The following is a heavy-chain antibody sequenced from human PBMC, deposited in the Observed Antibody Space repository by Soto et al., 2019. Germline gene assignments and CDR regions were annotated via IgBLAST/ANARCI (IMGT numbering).Heavy chain of an antibody. J-gene: IGHJ3*02. CDR3: ARDNYATADAFDI. CDR1: GFTFSSDA. D-gene: IGHD4-4*01. V-gene: IGHV3-33*01. Sequence: PGGSLRLSCAASGFTFSSDAMHWVRRAPGKGLEWVAFIWNDGSEKYYVDSVKGRFTISGDNAKNSLYLQMNSLRAEDTAVYYCARDNYATADAFDIWGQGAMVTVSS. CDR2: IWNDGSEK.